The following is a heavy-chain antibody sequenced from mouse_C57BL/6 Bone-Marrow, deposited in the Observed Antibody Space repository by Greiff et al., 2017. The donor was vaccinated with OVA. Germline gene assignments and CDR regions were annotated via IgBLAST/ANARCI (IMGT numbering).Heavy chain of an antibody. V-gene: IGHV2-2*01. J-gene: IGHJ1*03. CDR2: IWSGGST. Sequence: VKLLESGPGLVQPSQSLSITCTVSGFSLTSYGVHWVRQSPGKGLEWLGVIWSGGSTDYNAAFISRLSISKDNSKSQVFFKMNSLQADDTAIYYCASGYDGYLYWYFDVWGTGTTVTVSS. CDR3: ASGYDGYLYWYFDV. CDR1: GFSLTSYG. D-gene: IGHD2-3*01.